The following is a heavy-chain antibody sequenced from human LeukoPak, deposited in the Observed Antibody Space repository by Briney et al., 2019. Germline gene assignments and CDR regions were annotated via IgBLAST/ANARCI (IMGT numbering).Heavy chain of an antibody. V-gene: IGHV3-21*01. CDR2: ISSSSSYI. Sequence: GGSLRLSCAASGFTFSSYSMNWVRQAPGKGLEWVSSISSSSSYIYYADSVKGRFTISRDNAKSSLYLQMNSLRAEDTAVYYCAVLGSSSGYYYYYYMDVWGKGTTVTVSS. CDR3: AVLGSSSGYYYYYYMDV. CDR1: GFTFSSYS. J-gene: IGHJ6*03. D-gene: IGHD6-6*01.